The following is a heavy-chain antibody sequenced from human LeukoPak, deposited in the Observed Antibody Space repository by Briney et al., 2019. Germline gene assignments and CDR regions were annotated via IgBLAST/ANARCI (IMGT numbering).Heavy chain of an antibody. CDR2: ISSSSSYI. CDR1: GFTFSSYS. Sequence: GGSLRLSCAASGFTFSSYSMNWVRQAPGKGLEWVSSISSSSSYIYFADSVKGRFTISRDNVKNSLYLQMNSLRAEDTAVYYCARGRGSSWSLWGQGTLVTVSS. D-gene: IGHD6-13*01. J-gene: IGHJ4*02. CDR3: ARGRGSSWSL. V-gene: IGHV3-21*01.